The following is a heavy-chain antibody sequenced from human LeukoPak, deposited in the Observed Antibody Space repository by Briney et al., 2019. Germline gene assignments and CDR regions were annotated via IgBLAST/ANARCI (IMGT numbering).Heavy chain of an antibody. CDR2: IYSSGST. CDR3: VRAYYYGSGSYGLDY. Sequence: SEILSLTCTVSGGSISSYYWSWIRQPPGKGLEWIGYIYSSGSTNYNPSLKSRVTISVDTSKNQFSLKLTSVTAADTAVYYCVRAYYYGSGSYGLDYWGQGTLVTVSS. J-gene: IGHJ4*02. CDR1: GGSISSYY. V-gene: IGHV4-59*01. D-gene: IGHD3-10*01.